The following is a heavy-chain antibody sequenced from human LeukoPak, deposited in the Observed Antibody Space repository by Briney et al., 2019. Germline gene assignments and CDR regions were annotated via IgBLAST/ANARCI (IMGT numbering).Heavy chain of an antibody. J-gene: IGHJ4*02. CDR2: IKQDGSEK. CDR1: GFTFSSYW. Sequence: GGSLRLSCAASGFTFSSYWMSWVRQAPGKGLEWVANIKQDGSEKYYVDSVKGRFTISRDNAKNSLYLQMNSLRAEDTAVYYCARDRSHGYYDILTGYYSASSFDYWGQGTLVTVSS. D-gene: IGHD3-9*01. V-gene: IGHV3-7*01. CDR3: ARDRSHGYYDILTGYYSASSFDY.